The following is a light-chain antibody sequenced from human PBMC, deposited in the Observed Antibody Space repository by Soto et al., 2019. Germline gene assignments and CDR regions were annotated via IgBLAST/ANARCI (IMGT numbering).Light chain of an antibody. CDR1: QGISSA. J-gene: IGKJ4*01. Sequence: AIQLTQSPSSLSASVGDRVTITCRASQGISSALAWYQQKPGKAPKLLIYDASSLESGVPSRFSGSGSGTDFTLTISSLQPEDFATYFCLQFNSYATFGGGTKGEIK. CDR3: LQFNSYAT. CDR2: DAS. V-gene: IGKV1-13*02.